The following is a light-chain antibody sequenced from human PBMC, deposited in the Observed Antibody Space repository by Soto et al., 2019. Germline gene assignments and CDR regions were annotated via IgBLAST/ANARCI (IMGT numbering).Light chain of an antibody. V-gene: IGLV1-51*01. CDR1: TSNIGNNF. CDR3: GSWDTSLSVVV. J-gene: IGLJ3*02. Sequence: SVLTQPPSVSAAAGQRVTISCSGTTSNIGNNFVSWYQQFPRQSPKLLIYDNSKRPSGIPDRFSGSKSDTSGTLDITGLQPGDEADYYCGSWDTSLSVVVFGGGTKVTVL. CDR2: DNS.